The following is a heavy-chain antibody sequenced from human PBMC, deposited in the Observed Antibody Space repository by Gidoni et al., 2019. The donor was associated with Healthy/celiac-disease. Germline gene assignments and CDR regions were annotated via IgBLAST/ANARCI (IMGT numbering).Heavy chain of an antibody. J-gene: IGHJ6*02. Sequence: EVQLVESGGGLVQPGGSLKLSCAASGFTFSGPAMHWVRQASGKGLEWVGRIRSKANSYATAYAASVKGRFTISRDDSKNTAYLQMNSLKTEDTAVYYCTSISGQVLWYGMDVWGQGTTVTVSS. D-gene: IGHD2-2*01. CDR2: IRSKANSYAT. V-gene: IGHV3-73*01. CDR3: TSISGQVLWYGMDV. CDR1: GFTFSGPA.